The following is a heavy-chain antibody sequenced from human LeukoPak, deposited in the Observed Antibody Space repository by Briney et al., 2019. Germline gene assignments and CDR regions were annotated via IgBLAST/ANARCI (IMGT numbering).Heavy chain of an antibody. J-gene: IGHJ3*02. V-gene: IGHV1-18*01. CDR1: GYTFINYG. CDR2: ISAYNGYT. CDR3: ARDGHRRYHYDSSGREDAFDI. Sequence: PGASMKVSCKASGYTFINYGISWVRQAPGQGLEWMGWISAYNGYTNYAQNLQGRVTMTTDTSTSTAYMELRSLRSDDTAVYYCARDGHRRYHYDSSGREDAFDIWGQGTMVTVSS. D-gene: IGHD3-22*01.